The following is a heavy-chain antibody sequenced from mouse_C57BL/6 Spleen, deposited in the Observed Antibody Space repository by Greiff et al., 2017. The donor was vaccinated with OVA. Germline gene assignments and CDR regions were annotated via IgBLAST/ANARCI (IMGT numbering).Heavy chain of an antibody. CDR1: GFTFSSYA. V-gene: IGHV5-4*01. Sequence: EVQLQESGGGLVKPGGSLKLSCAASGFTFSSYAMSWVRQTPEKRLEWVATISDGGSYTYYPDNVKGRFTISRDNAKNNLYLQMSHLKSEDTAMYYCARDVTRFAYWGQGTLVTVSA. CDR3: ARDVTRFAY. J-gene: IGHJ3*01. D-gene: IGHD2-1*01. CDR2: ISDGGSYT.